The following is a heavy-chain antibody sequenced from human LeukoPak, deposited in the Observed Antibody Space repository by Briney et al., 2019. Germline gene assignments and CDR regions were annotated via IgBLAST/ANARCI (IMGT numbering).Heavy chain of an antibody. CDR3: VKDLSDRDVDY. D-gene: IGHD2-21*02. V-gene: IGHV3-64D*06. Sequence: PGGSLRLSCLGSGFTFSWYGMNWVRQAPGRGLGYVSAISKNGGNTYYVDSVKGRFTISRDNSKNTLYLQMNSLRVEDTAVYFCVKDLSDRDVDYWGQGTLVTVSS. CDR1: GFTFSWYG. J-gene: IGHJ4*02. CDR2: ISKNGGNT.